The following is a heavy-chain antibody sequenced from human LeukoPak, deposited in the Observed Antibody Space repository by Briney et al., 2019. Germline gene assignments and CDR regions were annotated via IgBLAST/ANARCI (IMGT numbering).Heavy chain of an antibody. D-gene: IGHD4-17*01. CDR3: ARGYMTTIIEWFGP. V-gene: IGHV1-18*01. CDR2: INPNNGNT. J-gene: IGHJ5*02. CDR1: GYTFTSYG. Sequence: ASVKVSCKASGYTFTSYGISWVRQAPGQGLEWMGWINPNNGNTKYAQNLQGRVTMTTDTSTSTAYMELRSLRSDDTAVYYCARGYMTTIIEWFGPWGQGTLVTVSS.